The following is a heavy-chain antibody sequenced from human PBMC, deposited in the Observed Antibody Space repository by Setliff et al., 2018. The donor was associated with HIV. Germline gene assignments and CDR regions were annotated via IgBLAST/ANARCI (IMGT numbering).Heavy chain of an antibody. Sequence: PSETLSLTCAVYGGSFSDYQWSWVRQSPGKGLEWIGQINYSGTTRYNPSLRSRVTMSIDTSKNQFSLRLTSVTAADTAVYYCARRSSWYGDAFDIWGQGTMVTVSS. CDR1: GGSFSDYQ. CDR2: INYSGTT. D-gene: IGHD6-13*01. V-gene: IGHV4-34*01. J-gene: IGHJ3*02. CDR3: ARRSSWYGDAFDI.